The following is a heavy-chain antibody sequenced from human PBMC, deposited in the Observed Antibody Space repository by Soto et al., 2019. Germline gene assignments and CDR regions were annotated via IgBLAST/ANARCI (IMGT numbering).Heavy chain of an antibody. CDR3: AKDRKVAEYNWFDP. CDR2: ISYDGSNK. V-gene: IGHV3-30*18. CDR1: GFTFSSYG. D-gene: IGHD2-15*01. Sequence: QVQLVESGGGVVQPGGSLRLSCAASGFTFSSYGMYWVRQAPGKGLEWVAVISYDGSNKYYADSVKGRFTISRDNSKNTLYLQMNSLRAEDTAVYYCAKDRKVAEYNWFDPWGQGTLVTDSS. J-gene: IGHJ5*02.